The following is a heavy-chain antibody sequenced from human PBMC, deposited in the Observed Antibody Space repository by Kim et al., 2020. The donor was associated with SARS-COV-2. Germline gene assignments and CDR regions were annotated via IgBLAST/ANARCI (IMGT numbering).Heavy chain of an antibody. CDR3: VRGGYSNFDF. CDR1: GFNFNSHW. J-gene: IGHJ4*02. V-gene: IGHV3-7*01. CDR2: TKYDGSVR. D-gene: IGHD2-21*01. Sequence: GGSLRLSCAASGFNFNSHWMSWVRQAPGKGLEWVANTKYDGSVRNYVASMKGRFTISRDNAKNVLYLQTNSLRVDDTAVYYCVRGGYSNFDFWGQGALVT.